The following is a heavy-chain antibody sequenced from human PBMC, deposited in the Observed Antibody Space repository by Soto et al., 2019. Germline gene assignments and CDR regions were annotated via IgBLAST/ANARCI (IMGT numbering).Heavy chain of an antibody. D-gene: IGHD3-10*01. Sequence: ASVKVSCKASGGTFSSYAVSWVRQAPGQGLEWMGGIIPIFRTTHYAQQFQGRVTITADGSMTTAYMELSSLRSEDTAVYYCAREVRGNFYPDYWGQGTLVTVSS. CDR2: IIPIFRTT. CDR1: GGTFSSYA. CDR3: AREVRGNFYPDY. J-gene: IGHJ4*02. V-gene: IGHV1-69*13.